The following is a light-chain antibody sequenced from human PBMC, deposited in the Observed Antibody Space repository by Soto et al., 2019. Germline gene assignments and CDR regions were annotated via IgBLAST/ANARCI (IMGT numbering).Light chain of an antibody. CDR1: QSVSSY. Sequence: EIVLTQPPATLSLSPGERATLSCRASQSVSSYLAWYQQKPGQAPRLLIYDASNRATGIPARFSGSGSGADFTLTISSLEPEDFAVYYCQQRSNWPLLTFGQGTRLEIK. J-gene: IGKJ5*01. CDR2: DAS. CDR3: QQRSNWPLLT. V-gene: IGKV3-11*01.